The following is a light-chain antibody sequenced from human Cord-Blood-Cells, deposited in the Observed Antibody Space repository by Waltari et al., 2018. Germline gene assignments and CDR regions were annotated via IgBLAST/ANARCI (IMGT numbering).Light chain of an antibody. CDR2: YEC. V-gene: IGLV3-21*04. Sequence: SYVLTQPPSVSVAPGKTARITCGGNNIGSKSVHWYQQKPGQAPVLVIYYECGRPAGMPERFAGSNSGNTATLTISRVEAGDEADYYCQVWDSSSDHVVFGGGTKLTVL. CDR3: QVWDSSSDHVV. J-gene: IGLJ2*01. CDR1: NIGSKS.